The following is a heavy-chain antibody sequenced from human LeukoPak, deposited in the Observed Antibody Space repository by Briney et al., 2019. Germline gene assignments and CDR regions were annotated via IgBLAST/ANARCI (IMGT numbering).Heavy chain of an antibody. Sequence: GGSLRLSCAASGFTFKDNVLHWVRQAPGKGLEWVSGISWNGDNIGYADFVKGRFTISRDDAKNSLYLQMNRLRPEDTALYYCVKGGGDFDWIRDYFDSWGQGTLVTVSS. J-gene: IGHJ4*02. CDR2: ISWNGDNI. CDR1: GFTFKDNV. CDR3: VKGGGDFDWIRDYFDS. D-gene: IGHD3-9*01. V-gene: IGHV3-9*01.